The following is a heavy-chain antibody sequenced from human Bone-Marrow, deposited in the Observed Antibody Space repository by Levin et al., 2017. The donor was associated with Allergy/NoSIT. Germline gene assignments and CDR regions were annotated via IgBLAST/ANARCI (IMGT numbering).Heavy chain of an antibody. CDR1: GFTFSSFS. V-gene: IGHV3-21*01. J-gene: IGHJ4*02. CDR3: TTLSVPDNDDSSGYLIDY. D-gene: IGHD3-22*01. Sequence: KTGGSLRLSCAASGFTFSSFSMNWVRQAPGKGLEWVSSISSSSSYIYYADSVKGRFTISRDNAKNSLYLQMSSLRAEDTAVYFCTTLSVPDNDDSSGYLIDYWGQGTLVTVSS. CDR2: ISSSSSYI.